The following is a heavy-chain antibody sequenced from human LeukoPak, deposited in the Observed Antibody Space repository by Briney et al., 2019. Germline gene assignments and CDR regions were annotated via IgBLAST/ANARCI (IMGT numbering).Heavy chain of an antibody. CDR2: TYYRSKWYN. CDR3: ARAQYYYYYGMDV. CDR1: GDSVSSNSAA. V-gene: IGHV6-1*01. J-gene: IGHJ6*02. Sequence: SQTLSLTCAISGDSVSSNSAAWNWIRQSPPRGLEWLGRTYYRSKWYNDYAVSVKSRITINPDTSKNQFSLQLNSVTPEDTAVYYCARAQYYYYYGMDVWGQGTTVTVSS.